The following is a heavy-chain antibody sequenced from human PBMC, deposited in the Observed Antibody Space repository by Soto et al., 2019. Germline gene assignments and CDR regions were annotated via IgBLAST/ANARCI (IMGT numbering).Heavy chain of an antibody. J-gene: IGHJ4*02. CDR3: TRASAVTGGSSNSLPNAY. V-gene: IGHV1-2*02. D-gene: IGHD6-19*01. Sequence: ASVKVSCKASGYTFTDYYLHWVRQAPGQGLEWMGWLNPDSGVTRFAQKFQDRVTLTRDTSINTAYMELSRLTSDDTAVYYCTRASAVTGGSSNSLPNAYWGQGTLVTVSS. CDR2: LNPDSGVT. CDR1: GYTFTDYY.